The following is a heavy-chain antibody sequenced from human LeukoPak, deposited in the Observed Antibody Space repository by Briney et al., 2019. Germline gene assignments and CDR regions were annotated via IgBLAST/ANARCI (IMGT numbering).Heavy chain of an antibody. J-gene: IGHJ4*02. CDR2: INWNGGST. CDR1: GFTFDGYG. Sequence: GGSLRLSCAASGFTFDGYGMSWVRQAPGKGLEWVSGINWNGGSTTYADSVKGRFKISRDNAKNSLYLQMNSLRAEDTAVYYCARVGVGYSSGWYIFDYWGQGTLVTVSS. D-gene: IGHD6-19*01. CDR3: ARVGVGYSSGWYIFDY. V-gene: IGHV3-20*04.